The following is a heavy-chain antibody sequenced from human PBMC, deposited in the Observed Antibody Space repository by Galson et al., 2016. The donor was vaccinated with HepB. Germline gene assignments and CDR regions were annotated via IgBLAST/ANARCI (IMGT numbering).Heavy chain of an antibody. CDR1: GFTFSSYE. Sequence: SLRLSCAASGFTFSSYEMNWVRQAPGKGLDCVSYISSSGSTIYYADSDKGRFTISRDNSKNTLYLQMNSLKPYDKATFYCARDWRFGSSYGYLYIYWYLDLWGRGTLVTVSS. CDR3: ARDWRFGSSYGYLYIYWYLDL. V-gene: IGHV3-48*03. D-gene: IGHD5-18*01. J-gene: IGHJ2*01. CDR2: ISSSGSTI.